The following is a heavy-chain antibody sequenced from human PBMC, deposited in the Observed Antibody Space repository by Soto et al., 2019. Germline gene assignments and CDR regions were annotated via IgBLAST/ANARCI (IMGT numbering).Heavy chain of an antibody. CDR1: GGSISSYY. CDR3: ARGGGFLGY. V-gene: IGHV4-59*12. CDR2: IYYTGST. J-gene: IGHJ4*02. Sequence: SETLSLTCTVSGGSISSYYWSWIRQPPGKGLEWIGYIYYTGSTNYNPSLKSRVTISVDRSKNQFSLKLSSVTAADTAVYYCARGGGFLGYWGQGTLVTVSS. D-gene: IGHD3-10*01.